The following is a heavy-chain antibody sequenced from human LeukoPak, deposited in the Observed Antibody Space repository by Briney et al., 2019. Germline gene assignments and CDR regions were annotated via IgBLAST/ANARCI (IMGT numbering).Heavy chain of an antibody. V-gene: IGHV3-9*01. Sequence: SGGSLRLSCAASGFTFDDYAMHWVRQAPGKGLEWVSGISWDSGRIDYADSVKGRFTISRDNAKNSLYLQMNSLRAEDTALYYCARVGTTGYNYYYYMDVWGKGTTVTVSS. CDR3: ARVGTTGYNYYYYMDV. CDR2: ISWDSGRI. D-gene: IGHD2/OR15-2a*01. J-gene: IGHJ6*03. CDR1: GFTFDDYA.